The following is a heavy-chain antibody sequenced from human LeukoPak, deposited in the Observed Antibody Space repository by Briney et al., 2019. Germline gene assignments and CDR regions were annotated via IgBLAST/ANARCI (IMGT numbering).Heavy chain of an antibody. Sequence: PSETLSLTCAVYGGSCSGYYWSWIRQPPGKGLEWIGEINHSGSTNYNPSLKSRVTISVDTSKNQFSLKLSSVTAADTAVYYCARRVVPAAIFFRRGGYFDYWGQGTLVTVSS. CDR1: GGSCSGYY. V-gene: IGHV4-34*01. CDR2: INHSGST. D-gene: IGHD2-2*02. J-gene: IGHJ4*02. CDR3: ARRVVPAAIFFRRGGYFDY.